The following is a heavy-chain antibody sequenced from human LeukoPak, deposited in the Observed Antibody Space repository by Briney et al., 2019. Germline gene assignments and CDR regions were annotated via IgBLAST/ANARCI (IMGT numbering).Heavy chain of an antibody. Sequence: GGSLGLSCEASGFMFSDYSMYWVRQAPGKGLEWVASISSSSTFIFYADSVKGRFTISRDNSKNTLYLQMNSLRAEDTAVYYCAKDRPRWLQEYWGQGTLVTVSS. V-gene: IGHV3-21*04. CDR2: ISSSSTFI. J-gene: IGHJ4*02. CDR3: AKDRPRWLQEY. CDR1: GFMFSDYS. D-gene: IGHD5-24*01.